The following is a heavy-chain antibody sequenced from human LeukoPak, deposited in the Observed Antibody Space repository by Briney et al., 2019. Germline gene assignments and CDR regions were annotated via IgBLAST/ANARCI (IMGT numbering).Heavy chain of an antibody. V-gene: IGHV4-59*01. Sequence: SETLSLTCSGSRASISSYYWSWIRQPPAKGLERIGYLFHSGSTNYNPSLKRRVTISVETSKNQFSLKLNSVTAADTAVYYCARAGASYSFDYWGQGTLVTVSS. CDR2: LFHSGST. CDR1: RASISSYY. CDR3: ARAGASYSFDY. J-gene: IGHJ4*02. D-gene: IGHD2-21*01.